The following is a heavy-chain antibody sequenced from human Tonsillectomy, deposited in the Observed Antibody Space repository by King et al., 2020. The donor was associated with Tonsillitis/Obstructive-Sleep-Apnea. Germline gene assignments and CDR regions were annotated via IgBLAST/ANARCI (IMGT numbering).Heavy chain of an antibody. CDR1: GGSFSGYY. Sequence: VQLQQWGAGLLKPSETLSLTCAVYGGSFSGYYWSWIRQPPGKGLEWIGEINHSGSTNYHPSLKSRVTISVDTSKNQFSLKLSSVTAADTAVYYCARNDIVVVPGAMADAFDIWGQGTMVTVSS. J-gene: IGHJ3*02. D-gene: IGHD2-2*01. V-gene: IGHV4-34*01. CDR2: INHSGST. CDR3: ARNDIVVVPGAMADAFDI.